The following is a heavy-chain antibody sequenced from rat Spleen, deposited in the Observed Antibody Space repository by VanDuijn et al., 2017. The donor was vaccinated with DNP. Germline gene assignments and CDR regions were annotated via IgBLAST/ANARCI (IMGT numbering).Heavy chain of an antibody. CDR3: ARWRIGPHYFDY. CDR1: GFSITSSH. J-gene: IGHJ2*01. V-gene: IGHV3-1*01. D-gene: IGHD1-11*01. CDR2: ISYSGRT. Sequence: EVQLQESGPGLVKPSQSLSLTCSVTGFSITSSHRWNWIRKFPGNKMAWIGHISYSGRTTYNPSLKSRISISRDTSKNQFFLQLNSVSTDDTATYYCARWRIGPHYFDYWGQGVMVTVSS.